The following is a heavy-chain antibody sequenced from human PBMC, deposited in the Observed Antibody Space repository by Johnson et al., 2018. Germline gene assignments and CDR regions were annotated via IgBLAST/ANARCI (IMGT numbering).Heavy chain of an antibody. V-gene: IGHV3-11*01. CDR3: ARPKNYGDYSEYFQL. CDR2: ISSSGSTI. CDR1: GFTFSDYY. Sequence: QVQLVESGGGLVKPGGSLRLSCAASGFTFSDYYMSWIRQAPGKGLVWVSYISSSGSTIYYADSVKGRFTISRDNAKNSLYLQMNSLRAEDTVVYCCARPKNYGDYSEYFQLWGQGTLVTVSS. J-gene: IGHJ1*01. D-gene: IGHD4-17*01.